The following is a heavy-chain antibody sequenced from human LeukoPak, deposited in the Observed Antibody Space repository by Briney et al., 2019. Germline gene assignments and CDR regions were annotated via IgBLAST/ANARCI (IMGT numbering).Heavy chain of an antibody. CDR2: IYSGGST. D-gene: IGHD3-10*01. Sequence: GGSLRLSCAASGFTVSSNYMSWVRQAPGKGLEWVSVIYSGGSTYYTDSVTGRFTISRDNSKHTLYLQMNSLRAEDTAVYYCARESYGSGSAMPFYYYYYGMDVWGKGTTVTVSS. CDR3: ARESYGSGSAMPFYYYYYGMDV. V-gene: IGHV3-53*01. J-gene: IGHJ6*04. CDR1: GFTVSSNY.